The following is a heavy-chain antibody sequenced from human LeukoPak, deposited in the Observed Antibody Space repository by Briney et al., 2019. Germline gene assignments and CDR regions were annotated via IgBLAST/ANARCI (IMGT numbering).Heavy chain of an antibody. CDR2: ISSSSSTI. CDR1: GFTFSSYA. J-gene: IGHJ5*02. CDR3: ARTIIQLWLLWFDP. Sequence: PGGSLRLSCAASGFTFSSYAMTWVRQAPGKGLEWVSYISSSSSTIYYADSVKGRFTISRDNAKNSLYLQMNSLRAEDTAVYYCARTIIQLWLLWFDPWGQGTLVTVSS. D-gene: IGHD5-18*01. V-gene: IGHV3-48*01.